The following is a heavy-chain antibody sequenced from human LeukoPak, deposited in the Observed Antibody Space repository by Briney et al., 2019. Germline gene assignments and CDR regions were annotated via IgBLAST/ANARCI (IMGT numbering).Heavy chain of an antibody. D-gene: IGHD5-12*01. V-gene: IGHV3-23*01. CDR1: GFTFSSCA. CDR3: AKDLGNIVATIFGY. J-gene: IGHJ4*02. CDR2: ISGSGGST. Sequence: GGSLRLSCAASGFTFSSCAMSWVRQAPGKGLEWVSAISGSGGSTYYADSVKGRFTISRDNSKNTLYLQMNSLRAEDTAVYYCAKDLGNIVATIFGYWGQGTLVTVSS.